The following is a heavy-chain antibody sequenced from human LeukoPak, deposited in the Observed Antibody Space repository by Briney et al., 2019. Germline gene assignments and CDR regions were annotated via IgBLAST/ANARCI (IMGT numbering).Heavy chain of an antibody. CDR1: TFNLSDYA. D-gene: IGHD1-26*01. V-gene: IGHV3-30-3*01. J-gene: IGHJ4*02. CDR2: ISYDGVDE. Sequence: PGRSLRLSCAASTFNLSDYAVHWVRQVPGKGLEWVAVISYDGVDEHYADSVRGRFTISRDNSKNTLFLQMNSLRADDTAVYYCAKDSIVEATTGYWGQGTLVTISS. CDR3: AKDSIVEATTGY.